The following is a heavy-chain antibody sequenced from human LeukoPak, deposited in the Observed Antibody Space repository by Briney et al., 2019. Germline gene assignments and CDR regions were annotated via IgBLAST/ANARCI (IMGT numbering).Heavy chain of an antibody. CDR1: GGSFSGYY. D-gene: IGHD5-18*01. CDR3: ARDRSSRGYSYGYGLNAFDI. J-gene: IGHJ3*02. V-gene: IGHV4-34*01. CDR2: INHSGST. Sequence: PSETLSLTCAVYGGSFSGYYWSWIRQPPGKRLEWIGEINHSGSTNYNPSLKSRVTISVDTSKNQFSLKLSSVTAADTAVYYCARDRSSRGYSYGYGLNAFDIWGQGTMVTVSS.